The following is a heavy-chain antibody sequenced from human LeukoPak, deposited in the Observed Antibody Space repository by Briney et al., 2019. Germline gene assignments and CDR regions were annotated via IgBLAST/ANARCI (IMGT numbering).Heavy chain of an antibody. D-gene: IGHD4-23*01. J-gene: IGHJ5*02. CDR2: IYSGGST. CDR3: ARDLGRVTNWFDP. Sequence: GGSLRLSYAASGFTVSSNYMSWVRQAPGKGLEWVSVIYSGGSTYYADSVKGRFTISRDNSKNTLYLQMNSLRAEDTAVYYCARDLGRVTNWFDPWGQGTLVTVSS. CDR1: GFTVSSNY. V-gene: IGHV3-66*01.